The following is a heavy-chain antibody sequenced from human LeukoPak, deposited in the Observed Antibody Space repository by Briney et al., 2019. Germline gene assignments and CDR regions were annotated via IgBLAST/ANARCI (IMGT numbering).Heavy chain of an antibody. J-gene: IGHJ3*02. CDR2: ISYDGSNK. CDR3: ARDMVSSSGWPNDAFDI. CDR1: GFTFSSYA. D-gene: IGHD6-19*01. V-gene: IGHV3-30*04. Sequence: GRSLRLSCAASGFTFSSYAMHWVRQAPGKGLEWEAVISYDGSNKYYADSVKGRFTISRDNSKSTLYLQMNSLRAEDTAVYYCARDMVSSSGWPNDAFDIWGQGTMVTVSS.